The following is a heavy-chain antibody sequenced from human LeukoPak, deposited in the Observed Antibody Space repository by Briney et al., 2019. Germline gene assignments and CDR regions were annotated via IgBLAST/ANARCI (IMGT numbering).Heavy chain of an antibody. CDR3: AKNQAAITMVRGVIDY. V-gene: IGHV3-30*18. D-gene: IGHD3-10*01. CDR2: ISYDGSNK. Sequence: GRSLRLSCAASGFTFSTYGMHWVRQAPGKGLEWVAVISYDGSNKYYADSVKGRFTISRDNSKNTLYLQMNSLRAEDTAVYYCAKNQAAITMVRGVIDYWGQGTLVTVSS. J-gene: IGHJ4*02. CDR1: GFTFSTYG.